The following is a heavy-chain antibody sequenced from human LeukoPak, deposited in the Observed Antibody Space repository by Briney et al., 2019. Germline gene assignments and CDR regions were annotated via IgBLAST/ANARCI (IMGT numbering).Heavy chain of an antibody. V-gene: IGHV1-2*06. Sequence: EASVKVSCTASGYTFTGYYMHWVRQAPGQGLEWMGRINPNSGGTNYAQKFQGRVTMTRDTSISTAYMELSRLRSDDTAVYYCARGDSGGRYYYYYGMDVWGQGTTVTVSS. CDR1: GYTFTGYY. J-gene: IGHJ6*02. D-gene: IGHD2-15*01. CDR3: ARGDSGGRYYYYYGMDV. CDR2: INPNSGGT.